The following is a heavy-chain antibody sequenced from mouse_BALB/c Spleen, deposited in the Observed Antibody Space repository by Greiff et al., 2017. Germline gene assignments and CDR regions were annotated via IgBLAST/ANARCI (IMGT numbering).Heavy chain of an antibody. CDR2: ISSGGSYT. CDR3: ARHFYDYDGYYYAMDY. Sequence: DVMLVESGGDLVKPGGSLKLSCAASGFTFSSYGMSWVRQTPDKRLEWVATISSGGSYTYYPDSVKGRFTISRDNAKNTLYLQMSSLKSEDTAMYYCARHFYDYDGYYYAMDYWGQGTSVTVSS. V-gene: IGHV5-6*02. CDR1: GFTFSSYG. J-gene: IGHJ4*01. D-gene: IGHD2-4*01.